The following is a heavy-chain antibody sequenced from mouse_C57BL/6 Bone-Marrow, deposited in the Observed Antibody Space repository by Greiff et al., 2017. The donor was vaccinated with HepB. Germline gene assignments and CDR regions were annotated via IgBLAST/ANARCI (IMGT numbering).Heavy chain of an antibody. D-gene: IGHD1-1*01. Sequence: QVHVKQPGAELVKPGASVKLSCKASGYTFTSYWMQWVKQRPGQGLEWIGEIDPSDSYTNYNQKFKGKATLTVDTSSSTAYMQLSSLTSEDSAVYYCARYYYGSRGFDYWGQGTTLTVSS. CDR1: GYTFTSYW. CDR3: ARYYYGSRGFDY. V-gene: IGHV1-50*01. CDR2: IDPSDSYT. J-gene: IGHJ2*01.